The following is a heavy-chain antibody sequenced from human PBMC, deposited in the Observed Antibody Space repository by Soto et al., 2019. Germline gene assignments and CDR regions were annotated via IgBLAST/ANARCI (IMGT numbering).Heavy chain of an antibody. J-gene: IGHJ3*02. D-gene: IGHD3-3*01. CDR3: ARFRFLEWFDAFDI. CDR1: GGSISSSNW. CDR2: IYHIGST. V-gene: IGHV4-4*02. Sequence: AETLSLTCAVSGGSISSSNWWSWVRPPPGKGLEWIGEIYHIGSTNYNPSLKSRVTISVDKSKNQFSLKLSSVTAADTAVYYCARFRFLEWFDAFDIWGQGTMVTVSS.